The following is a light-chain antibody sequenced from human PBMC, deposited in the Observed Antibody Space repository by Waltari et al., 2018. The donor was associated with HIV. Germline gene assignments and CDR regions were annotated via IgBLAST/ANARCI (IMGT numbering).Light chain of an antibody. V-gene: IGLV2-14*01. Sequence: QSALTQPASVSGSPGQSITISCTGTSSDVGGYNYVSWYQQQPGQAPKLMIYEVNHRPVGVPNRFSGSKAGKTAPLTISGLEAEDEADYYCSSYTSSSSPVVFGGVTKLTVL. CDR1: SSDVGGYNY. CDR3: SSYTSSSSPVV. J-gene: IGLJ2*01. CDR2: EVN.